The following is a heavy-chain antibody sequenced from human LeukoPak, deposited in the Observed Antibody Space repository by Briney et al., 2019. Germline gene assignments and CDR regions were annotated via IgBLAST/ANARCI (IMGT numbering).Heavy chain of an antibody. CDR2: ISAYNGNT. Sequence: EASVKVSCKASGYTFTSYGISWVRQAPGQGLEWMGWISAYNGNTNYAQKLQGRVTMTTDTSTSTAYMELRSLRSDDTAVYYCASATYGDQTFDYWGQGTLVTVSS. V-gene: IGHV1-18*01. J-gene: IGHJ4*02. D-gene: IGHD4-17*01. CDR1: GYTFTSYG. CDR3: ASATYGDQTFDY.